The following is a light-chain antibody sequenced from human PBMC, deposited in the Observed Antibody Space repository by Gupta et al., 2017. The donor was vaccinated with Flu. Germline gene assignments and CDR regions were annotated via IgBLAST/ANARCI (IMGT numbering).Light chain of an antibody. Sequence: QSVLTQPPSISAAPGQSVTISSSGSSSNSGDTYVSWYQQLPGTAPKLLIYENNKRPSVIPDRSAGSKSGTSAALGIAGLQTGDEADYYCGTWDGSLSTDVFGTGTKVTVL. J-gene: IGLJ1*01. V-gene: IGLV1-51*02. CDR1: SSNSGDTY. CDR2: ENN. CDR3: GTWDGSLSTDV.